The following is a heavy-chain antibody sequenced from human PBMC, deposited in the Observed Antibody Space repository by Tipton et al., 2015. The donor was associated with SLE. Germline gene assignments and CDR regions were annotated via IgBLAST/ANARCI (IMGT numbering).Heavy chain of an antibody. V-gene: IGHV3-64*04. Sequence: QVQLVQSGGGLVQPGGSLRLTCSASGFTFSSYAMHWVRQAPGKRLEFVSSITTNGDNTYYADSVKGRFTISRDNANNTLYLQMNSLRDDDTAGYYCVRDNSGVFDYWGQGTLVTVPA. CDR3: VRDNSGVFDY. CDR2: ITTNGDNT. J-gene: IGHJ4*02. D-gene: IGHD1-26*01. CDR1: GFTFSSYA.